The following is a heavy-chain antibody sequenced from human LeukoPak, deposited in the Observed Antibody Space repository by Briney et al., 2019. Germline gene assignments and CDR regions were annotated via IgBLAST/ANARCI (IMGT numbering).Heavy chain of an antibody. J-gene: IGHJ4*02. V-gene: IGHV1-46*01. CDR3: ARAVKSIYCSGGICCSRY. CDR2: INPSGGST. Sequence: GASVKVSCKASGYTFTSYGISWVRQAPGQGLEWMGIINPSGGSTTYAQKFQGRVTMTRDTSTSTVYMELSSLRSEDTAVYYCARAVKSIYCSGGICCSRYWGQGTLVTVSS. CDR1: GYTFTSYG. D-gene: IGHD2-15*01.